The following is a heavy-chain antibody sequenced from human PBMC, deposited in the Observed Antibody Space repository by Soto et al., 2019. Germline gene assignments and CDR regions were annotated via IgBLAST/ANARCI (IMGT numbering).Heavy chain of an antibody. CDR1: GGSVSSGSYY. CDR3: ARSGTRVDY. J-gene: IGHJ4*02. CDR2: IYYSGST. Sequence: QVQLQESGPGLVKPSETLSLTCTVSGGSVSSGSYYWSWIRQPPGKGLEWIGYIYYSGSTNYNPPLKSRVTISVDTSKNQFSLKLSSVTAADTAVYYCARSGTRVDYWGQGTLVTVSS. V-gene: IGHV4-61*01. D-gene: IGHD3-10*01.